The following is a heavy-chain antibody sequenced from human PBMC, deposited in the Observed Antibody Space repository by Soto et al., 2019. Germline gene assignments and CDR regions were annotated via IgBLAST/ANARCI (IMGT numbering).Heavy chain of an antibody. V-gene: IGHV4-39*01. Sequence: QLLESGPGLVKPSETLSLTCTVSGGSISSSSYYWGWIRQPPGKGLEWIGCIYYSGSTYYNPSLKSRVTISVDTSKNQFSLKLSSVTAADTAVYYCATYYTVTRTYWYFDLWGRGTLVTVSS. CDR3: ATYYTVTRTYWYFDL. D-gene: IGHD4-17*01. J-gene: IGHJ2*01. CDR2: IYYSGST. CDR1: GGSISSSSYY.